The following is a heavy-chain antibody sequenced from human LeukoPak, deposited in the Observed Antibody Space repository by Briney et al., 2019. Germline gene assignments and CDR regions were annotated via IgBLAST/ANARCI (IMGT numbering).Heavy chain of an antibody. J-gene: IGHJ4*02. CDR1: GGTFSSYA. D-gene: IGHD5-18*01. CDR3: ARDRYGYSYGYID. V-gene: IGHV1-69*04. Sequence: EASVKVSCKASGGTFSSYAISWVRQAPGQGLEWMGRIIPILGIANYAQKFQGRVTITADKSTSTAYMELSSLKSEDTAVYYCARDRYGYSYGYIDWGQGTLVTVSS. CDR2: IIPILGIA.